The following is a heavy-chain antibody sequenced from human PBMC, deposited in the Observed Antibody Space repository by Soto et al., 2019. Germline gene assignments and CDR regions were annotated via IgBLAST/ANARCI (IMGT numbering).Heavy chain of an antibody. J-gene: IGHJ4*02. Sequence: EVQLLESGGGLVQPGGSLRLSCAASGFTFSSYAMNWVRQXPGKGLEWVSVISGSGSSTYYADSVKGRFTISRDNXXXXXXXXXXXXXXXXXXXYYXXXXXSXWYFDYWGQGTLVTVSS. CDR3: XXXXSXWYFDY. V-gene: IGHV3-23*01. CDR2: ISGSGSST. CDR1: GFTFSSYA. D-gene: IGHD6-19*01.